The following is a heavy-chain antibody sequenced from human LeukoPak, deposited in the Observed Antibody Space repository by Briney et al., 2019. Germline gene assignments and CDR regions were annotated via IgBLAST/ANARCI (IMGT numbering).Heavy chain of an antibody. D-gene: IGHD3-22*01. CDR2: ISAYNGNT. CDR3: ARDYPTKYYYDSSGYYRSAFDI. J-gene: IGHJ3*02. Sequence: ASVKVSCKASGYTFTSYGISWVRQAPGQGLEWMGWISAYNGNTNYAQKLQGRVTMTTDTSTSTAYMELRSLRSDDTAVYYCARDYPTKYYYDSSGYYRSAFDIWGQGTMVTVSS. CDR1: GYTFTSYG. V-gene: IGHV1-18*01.